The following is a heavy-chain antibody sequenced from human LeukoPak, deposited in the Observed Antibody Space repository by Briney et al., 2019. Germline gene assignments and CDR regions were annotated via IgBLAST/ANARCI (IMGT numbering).Heavy chain of an antibody. CDR3: ARTSTYYYASGTPPKVIYFDY. CDR1: GGSISSSY. V-gene: IGHV4-59*01. J-gene: IGHJ4*02. D-gene: IGHD3-10*01. Sequence: NPSETLSLTCTVSGGSISSSYWSWIRQPPGKGLEWIGYIYYSGSTNYNPSLKSRVTISVDTSKNQFSLKLSSVTAADTAVYYCARTSTYYYASGTPPKVIYFDYWGQGTLVTVSS. CDR2: IYYSGST.